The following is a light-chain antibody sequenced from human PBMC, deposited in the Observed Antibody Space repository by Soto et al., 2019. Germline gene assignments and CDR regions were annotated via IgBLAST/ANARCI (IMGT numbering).Light chain of an antibody. J-gene: IGLJ1*01. CDR1: SSDVGGYSY. V-gene: IGLV2-14*01. Sequence: LTQPASLSWSPGQSITTACTGTSSDVGGYSYVSWFQQHPGKAPKLVIYEVSNRPSGVSNRFSGSKYGNTASLFISGLQAEDEADYYCSSYTSSSTLVFGTGTKVTVL. CDR3: SSYTSSSTLV. CDR2: EVS.